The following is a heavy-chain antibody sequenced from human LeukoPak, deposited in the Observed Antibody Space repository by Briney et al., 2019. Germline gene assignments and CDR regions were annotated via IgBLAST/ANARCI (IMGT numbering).Heavy chain of an antibody. CDR2: ISSSSDYI. D-gene: IGHD2/OR15-2a*01. J-gene: IGHJ5*02. Sequence: GGSLRLSCAASRFTFSSYTMNWVRQAPGKGLEWVSSISSSSDYIYYADSVKGRFTISRDNARNSLYLQMNSLRVEDTAVYYCARGTEYGWLDPWGQGTLVTVSS. V-gene: IGHV3-21*01. CDR3: ARGTEYGWLDP. CDR1: RFTFSSYT.